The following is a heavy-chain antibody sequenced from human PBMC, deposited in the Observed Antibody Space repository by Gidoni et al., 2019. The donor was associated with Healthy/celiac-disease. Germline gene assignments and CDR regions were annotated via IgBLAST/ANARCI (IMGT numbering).Heavy chain of an antibody. CDR3: AKDPHYDSSGYYLRPEFLDY. V-gene: IGHV3-23*01. Sequence: EVQLLESGGGLVQPGGSLRLSCAASGFTFSSYAMSWVRQAPGKGLEWVSAISGSGGSTYYADSVKGRFTISRDNSKNTLYLQMNSLRAEDTAVYYCAKDPHYDSSGYYLRPEFLDYWGQGTLVTVSS. CDR1: GFTFSSYA. J-gene: IGHJ4*02. D-gene: IGHD3-22*01. CDR2: ISGSGGST.